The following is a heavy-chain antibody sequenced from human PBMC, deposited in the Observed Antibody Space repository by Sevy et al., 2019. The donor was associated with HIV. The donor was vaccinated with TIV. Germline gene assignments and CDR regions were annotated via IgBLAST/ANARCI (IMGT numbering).Heavy chain of an antibody. Sequence: GESLKNSCKGSGYSFTSYWVGWVRQMPGKGLEWMGIIYPGDSDTRYSPSFQGQVTISADKSISTAYLQWSSLKASDTVMYYCARVVPAAIGNWFDPWGQGTLVTVSS. CDR1: GYSFTSYW. V-gene: IGHV5-51*01. D-gene: IGHD2-2*01. J-gene: IGHJ5*02. CDR2: IYPGDSDT. CDR3: ARVVPAAIGNWFDP.